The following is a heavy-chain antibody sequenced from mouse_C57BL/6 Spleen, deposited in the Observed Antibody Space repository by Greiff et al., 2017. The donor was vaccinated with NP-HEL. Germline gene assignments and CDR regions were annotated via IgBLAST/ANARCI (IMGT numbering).Heavy chain of an antibody. CDR1: GYTFTSYW. Sequence: QVQLQQPEAELVRPGSSVKLSCKASGYTFTSYWMDWVKQRPGQGLEWIGNIYPSDSETHYNQKFKDKATLTVDKSSSTAYMQLSSLTSEDSAVYYCARWSGTGYFDYWGQGTTLTVSS. J-gene: IGHJ2*01. D-gene: IGHD4-1*01. CDR3: ARWSGTGYFDY. CDR2: IYPSDSET. V-gene: IGHV1-61*01.